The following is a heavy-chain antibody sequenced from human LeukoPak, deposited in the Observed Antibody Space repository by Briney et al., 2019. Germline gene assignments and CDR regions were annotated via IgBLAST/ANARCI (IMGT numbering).Heavy chain of an antibody. CDR3: AKTPSNYGGNSYFDH. CDR2: IYSGGST. D-gene: IGHD4-23*01. J-gene: IGHJ4*02. CDR1: GFTVSSNY. V-gene: IGHV3-53*01. Sequence: PGGSLRLSCAASGFTVSSNYMSWVRQAPGKGLEWVSVIYSGGSTYYADSVKGRFTISRDNSKNTLYLQMNSLRADDTAVYYCAKTPSNYGGNSYFDHWGQGILVTVSS.